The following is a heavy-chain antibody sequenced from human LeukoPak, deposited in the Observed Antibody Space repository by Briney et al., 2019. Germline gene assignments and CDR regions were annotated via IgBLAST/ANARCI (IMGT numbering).Heavy chain of an antibody. CDR1: GGSFSGYY. J-gene: IGHJ6*02. Sequence: SETLSLTCAVYGGSFSGYYWSWIRQPPGKGLEWIGEINHSGSTNYNPSLKSRVTISVDTSKNQFSLKLSSVTAADTAVYYCARDSRDYGSGSYWDVWGQGTPVTVSS. CDR2: INHSGST. V-gene: IGHV4-34*01. CDR3: ARDSRDYGSGSYWDV. D-gene: IGHD3-10*01.